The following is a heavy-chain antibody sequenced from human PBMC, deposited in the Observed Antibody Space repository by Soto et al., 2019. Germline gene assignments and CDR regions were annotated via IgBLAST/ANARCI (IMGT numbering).Heavy chain of an antibody. CDR1: GFTFNNND. J-gene: IGHJ4*02. D-gene: IGHD3-16*01. CDR2: IRFSSGAT. Sequence: EVRLLESGGGLVQPAGSLRLSCAASGFTFNNNDMIWVRQAPGKGLEWVSGIRFSSGATYYTDFVKGRFTISGDYSKNTLYLEMNSLRVEDTAVYYCARNGGGIAYWGQGTLVTVSS. V-gene: IGHV3-23*01. CDR3: ARNGGGIAY.